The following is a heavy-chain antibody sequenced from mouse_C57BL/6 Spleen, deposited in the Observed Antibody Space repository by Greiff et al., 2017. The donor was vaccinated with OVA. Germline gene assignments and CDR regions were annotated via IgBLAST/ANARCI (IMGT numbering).Heavy chain of an antibody. CDR1: GYTFTSYW. J-gene: IGHJ3*01. V-gene: IGHV1-72*01. CDR2: IDPYSGGT. CDR3: ARTGYSNSFAD. Sequence: QVQLQQPGAELVKPGASVKLSCKASGYTFTSYWMHWVKQRPGRGLEWIGRIDPYSGGTKYNEKVKSTATLPVDKPSSTAYMQLSSLTSEDTAVYYCARTGYSNSFADWGQGTLVTVSA. D-gene: IGHD2-5*01.